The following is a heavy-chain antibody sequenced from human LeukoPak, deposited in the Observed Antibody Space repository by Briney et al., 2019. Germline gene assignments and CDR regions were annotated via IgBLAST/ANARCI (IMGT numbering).Heavy chain of an antibody. D-gene: IGHD6-13*01. CDR1: GGSISSYY. Sequence: SETLSLTCTVSGGSISSYYWSWIRQPPGKGLEWIGYIYYSGSTNYNPSLKSRVTISVDTSKTQFSLKLSSVTAADTAVYYCARGAAGLTGYFDYWGQGTLVTVSS. V-gene: IGHV4-59*01. CDR2: IYYSGST. J-gene: IGHJ4*02. CDR3: ARGAAGLTGYFDY.